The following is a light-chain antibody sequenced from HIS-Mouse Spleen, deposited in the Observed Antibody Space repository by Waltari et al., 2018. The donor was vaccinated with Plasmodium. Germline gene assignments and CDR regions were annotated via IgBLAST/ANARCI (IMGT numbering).Light chain of an antibody. V-gene: IGLV3-1*01. CDR1: KLGEKY. CDR3: QAWDSSTVV. CDR2: QDS. Sequence: SYELTQPPPVSVSPGPPASITCSGDKLGEKYACWYQQKPGQSPVLVIYQDSKRPSGIPERFSGSNSGNTATLTISGTQAMDEADYYCQAWDSSTVVFGGGTKLTVL. J-gene: IGLJ2*01.